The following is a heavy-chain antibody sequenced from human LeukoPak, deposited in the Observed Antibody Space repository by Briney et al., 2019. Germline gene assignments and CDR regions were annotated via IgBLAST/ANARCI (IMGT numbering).Heavy chain of an antibody. V-gene: IGHV3-53*01. Sequence: GGSLRLSCAASGFTVSSNYMSWVRQAPGKGLEWVSVIYSGGSTYYADSVKGRFTISRDNSKNTLYLQMNSLRAEDTAVYYCAKEENYGYSDYWGQGTLVTVSS. J-gene: IGHJ4*02. CDR1: GFTVSSNY. CDR2: IYSGGST. CDR3: AKEENYGYSDY. D-gene: IGHD1-7*01.